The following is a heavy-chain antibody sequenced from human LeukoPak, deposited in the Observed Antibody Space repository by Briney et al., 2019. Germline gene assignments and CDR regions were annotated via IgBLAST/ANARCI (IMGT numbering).Heavy chain of an antibody. J-gene: IGHJ4*02. CDR3: ARRSVSSPSFDL. D-gene: IGHD2/OR15-2a*01. V-gene: IGHV4-59*12. Sequence: SETLSLTCTVPGGSISDYYWSWIRQPPGKGLEWIGYLSYIGSATYNPSLRNRVAISLDTSKNQSSLRLSSVTAADTAVYYCARRSVSSPSFDLWGQGTLVTVSS. CDR1: GGSISDYY. CDR2: LSYIGSA.